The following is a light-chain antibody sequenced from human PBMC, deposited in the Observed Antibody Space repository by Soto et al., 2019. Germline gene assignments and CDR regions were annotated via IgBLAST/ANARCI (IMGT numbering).Light chain of an antibody. CDR1: SSNIGAGFD. V-gene: IGLV1-40*01. CDR3: QSYDSSLSGYV. CDR2: GNS. Sequence: QSVLTQPPSVSGAPGQRVTISCTGSSSNIGAGFDVHWYQHLPGTAPKLLIYGNSNRPSGVPDRFSGSKSATSASLTITGLQAEDEADYYCQSYDSSLSGYVFGTGTKVTV. J-gene: IGLJ1*01.